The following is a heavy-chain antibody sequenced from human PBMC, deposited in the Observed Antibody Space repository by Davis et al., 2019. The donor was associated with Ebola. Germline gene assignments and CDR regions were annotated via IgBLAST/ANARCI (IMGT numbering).Heavy chain of an antibody. CDR2: IGSSGAST. CDR1: GFTFNNYA. Sequence: GESLKISCATSGFTFNNYAMNWVRQAPGKGLEWVSTIGSSGASTYYADSVKGRFTISRDNAKNSLYMQMNSLRDEDTAVYYCARGGFDYWGQGTLVTVSS. J-gene: IGHJ4*02. V-gene: IGHV3-23*01. CDR3: ARGGFDY.